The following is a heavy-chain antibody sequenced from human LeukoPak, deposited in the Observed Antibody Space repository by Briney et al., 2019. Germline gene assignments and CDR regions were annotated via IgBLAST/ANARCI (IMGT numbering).Heavy chain of an antibody. V-gene: IGHV3-7*04. D-gene: IGHD3-22*01. CDR1: GFTFSSYS. J-gene: IGHJ4*02. CDR3: ARGITMIYY. Sequence: GGSLRLSCAASGFTFSSYSMSWVRQAPGKGLEWVANIKQDGSEKYYVDSVKGRFTISRDNAKNSLYLQMNSLRAEDTAVYYCARGITMIYYWGQGTLVTVSS. CDR2: IKQDGSEK.